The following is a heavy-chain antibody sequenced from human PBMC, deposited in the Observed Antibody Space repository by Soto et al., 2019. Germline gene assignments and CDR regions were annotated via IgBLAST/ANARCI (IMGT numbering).Heavy chain of an antibody. CDR2: INPATGAA. V-gene: IGHV1-2*02. J-gene: IGHJ3*02. Sequence: QLHLVQSGAVVKKPGASVTVSCSASGYPVTAYYMLWVRQAPGRGLEWMGGINPATGAAKYTQTFQGRVTMTRDTSTSTVFMELSGLTSEDTAVFYCARGGGVGVAGSAAFDMWGQGTLVTVSS. CDR1: GYPVTAYY. D-gene: IGHD3-3*01. CDR3: ARGGGVGVAGSAAFDM.